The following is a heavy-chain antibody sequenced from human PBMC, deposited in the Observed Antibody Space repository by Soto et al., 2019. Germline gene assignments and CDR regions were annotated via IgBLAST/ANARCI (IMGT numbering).Heavy chain of an antibody. CDR3: ARERVRRNYYYYGMDV. Sequence: PGGSLRLSCAASGFTFSSYWMSWVRQAPGKGLEWVANIKQDGSEKYYVDSVKGRFTISRDNAKNSLYLQMNSLRAEDTAVYYCARERVRRNYYYYGMDVWGQGTTVTVSS. V-gene: IGHV3-7*05. CDR2: IKQDGSEK. CDR1: GFTFSSYW. J-gene: IGHJ6*02.